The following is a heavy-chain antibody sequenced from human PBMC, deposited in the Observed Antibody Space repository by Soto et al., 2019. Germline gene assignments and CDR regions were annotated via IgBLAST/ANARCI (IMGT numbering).Heavy chain of an antibody. J-gene: IGHJ4*02. CDR2: IYYSGST. D-gene: IGHD3-3*01. Sequence: PSETLSLTCTVYGGSISSYYWSWIRQPPGKGLEWIGYIYYSGSTNYNPSLKSRVTISVDTSKNQFSLKLSSVTAADTAVYYCARVSPTTEDYDFWSGYPEYYFDYWGQGTLVTVSS. CDR3: ARVSPTTEDYDFWSGYPEYYFDY. CDR1: GGSISSYY. V-gene: IGHV4-59*01.